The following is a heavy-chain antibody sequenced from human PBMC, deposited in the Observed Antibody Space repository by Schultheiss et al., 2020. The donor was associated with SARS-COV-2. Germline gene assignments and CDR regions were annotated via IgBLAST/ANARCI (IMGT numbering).Heavy chain of an antibody. CDR3: AKGRVAGRYYYYGMDV. D-gene: IGHD6-19*01. J-gene: IGHJ6*02. Sequence: GGSLRLSCAASGFTFSSYAMSWVRQAPGKGLEWVAVIWYDGSNKYYADSVKGRFTISRDNSKNTLYLQMNSLRAEDTAVYYCAKGRVAGRYYYYGMDVWGQGTTVTVSS. CDR1: GFTFSSYA. CDR2: IWYDGSNK. V-gene: IGHV3-33*06.